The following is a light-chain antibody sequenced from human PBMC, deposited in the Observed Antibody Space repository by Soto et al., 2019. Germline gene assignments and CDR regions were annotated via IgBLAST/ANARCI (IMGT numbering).Light chain of an antibody. V-gene: IGKV1-5*03. CDR2: KAS. Sequence: DIQMTQSPSTLSASVGDRVTITCRAGQSISSWLAWYQQKPGTAPKLLIYKASSLEIGVPSRFSGSGSGTEFTLTISSLQPDDFATYYCQQYNSYPWTFGQGTKVEIK. CDR1: QSISSW. J-gene: IGKJ1*01. CDR3: QQYNSYPWT.